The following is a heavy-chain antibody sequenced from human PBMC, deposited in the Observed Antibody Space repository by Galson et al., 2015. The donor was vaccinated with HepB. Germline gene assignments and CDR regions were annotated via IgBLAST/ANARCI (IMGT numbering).Heavy chain of an antibody. V-gene: IGHV3-48*01. J-gene: IGHJ4*02. CDR1: GFTFSKSN. D-gene: IGHD3/OR15-3a*01. CDR2: LSSTSDKL. Sequence: SLRLSCAASGFTFSKSNMNWVRQAAGKGLEWISYLSSTSDKLYYADSVRGRFTISRDNAKNSLYLQMNTLRAEDTAVYYCARDNWTGDEDYWGQGTLVTVSS. CDR3: ARDNWTGDEDY.